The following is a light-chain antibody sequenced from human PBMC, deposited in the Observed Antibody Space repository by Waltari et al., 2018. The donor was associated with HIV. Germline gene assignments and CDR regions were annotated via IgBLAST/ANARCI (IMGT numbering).Light chain of an antibody. CDR3: GTWDTGLSVLV. V-gene: IGLV1-51*01. CDR1: SSNIGNNG. J-gene: IGLJ3*02. Sequence: QSVLTQPPSMSAAPGQRVTISCSGSSSNIGNNGLSWYKFVPETPPKLLVYDNNKRPSGIPDRFSASQSGTSATLVIAGLQAGDEADYFCGTWDTGLSVLVFGGGTKLTVL. CDR2: DNN.